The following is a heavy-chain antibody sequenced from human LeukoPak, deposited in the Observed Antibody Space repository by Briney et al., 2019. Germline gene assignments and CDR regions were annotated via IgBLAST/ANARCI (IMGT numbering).Heavy chain of an antibody. Sequence: GGSLRLSCTASGFTFGDYAMGWVRQAPGKGLEWVGFIRSKAYGGTTEYAASVKGRFTISRDDSKSIAYLQMNSLKTEDTAVYYCTRVSFAMIVLSNYYLDYWGQGTLVTVSS. CDR2: IRSKAYGGTT. J-gene: IGHJ4*02. V-gene: IGHV3-49*04. CDR1: GFTFGDYA. D-gene: IGHD3-22*01. CDR3: TRVSFAMIVLSNYYLDY.